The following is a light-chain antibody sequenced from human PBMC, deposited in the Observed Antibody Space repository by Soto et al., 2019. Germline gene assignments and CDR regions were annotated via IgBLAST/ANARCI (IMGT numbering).Light chain of an antibody. Sequence: SALTQPASVSGSPGQSITISCTGTSSDVGNYNYVSWYQHHPGKAPKLMIYEVSNRPSGVSNRFSGSKSGNTASLTISGLQAEDEADYYCSSYTTSITLYVFGTGTKVTVL. CDR1: SSDVGNYNY. CDR3: SSYTTSITLYV. J-gene: IGLJ1*01. CDR2: EVS. V-gene: IGLV2-14*01.